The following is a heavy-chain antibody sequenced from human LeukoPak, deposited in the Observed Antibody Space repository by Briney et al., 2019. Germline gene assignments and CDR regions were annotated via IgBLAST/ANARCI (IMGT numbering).Heavy chain of an antibody. Sequence: GPSVKVSCKASGYTFTSYGISWVRQAPGQGLEWMGGIIPIFGTANYAQKFQGRVTITADESTSTAYMELSSLRSEDAAVYYCARVGEVVVAATRDYYYYYYMDVWGKGTTVTVSS. CDR3: ARVGEVVVAATRDYYYYYYMDV. CDR2: IIPIFGTA. CDR1: GYTFTSYG. V-gene: IGHV1-69*13. D-gene: IGHD2-15*01. J-gene: IGHJ6*03.